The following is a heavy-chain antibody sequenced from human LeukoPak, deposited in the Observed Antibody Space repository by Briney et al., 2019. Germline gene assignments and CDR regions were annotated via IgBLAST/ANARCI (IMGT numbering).Heavy chain of an antibody. CDR3: ARGRGYYYDSSGYYGLRAFDT. Sequence: PSETLSLTCAVYGGSFSGYYWSWIRQPPGKGLEWIGEINHSGSTNYNPSLKSRVTISVDTSKNQFSLKLSSVTAADTAVYYCARGRGYYYDSSGYYGLRAFDTWGQGTMVTVSS. V-gene: IGHV4-34*01. CDR2: INHSGST. D-gene: IGHD3-22*01. CDR1: GGSFSGYY. J-gene: IGHJ3*02.